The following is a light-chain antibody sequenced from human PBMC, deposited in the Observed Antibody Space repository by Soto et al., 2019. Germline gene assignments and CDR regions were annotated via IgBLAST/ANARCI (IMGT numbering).Light chain of an antibody. J-gene: IGLJ1*01. CDR2: TNN. V-gene: IGLV1-44*01. Sequence: HSALTQAPSASGTPGQRITISCSGSGSNIGSNTVTWYQQLPRTAPKLLIYTNNQRPSGVPDRFSGSRSGTSASLAISGLQSGDEADYYCVTWDDSLNGYVFGNGTKVTV. CDR1: GSNIGSNT. CDR3: VTWDDSLNGYV.